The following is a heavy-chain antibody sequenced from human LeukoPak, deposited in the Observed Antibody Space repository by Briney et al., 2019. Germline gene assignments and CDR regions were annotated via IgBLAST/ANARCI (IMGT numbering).Heavy chain of an antibody. CDR1: GYTFTSYG. V-gene: IGHV1-18*01. D-gene: IGHD5-12*01. J-gene: IGHJ4*02. CDR2: ISAYNGNT. CDR3: ARERGNGYDYSFDY. Sequence: ASVKVSCKASGYTFTSYGISWVRQAPGQGLEWMGRISAYNGNTNYAQKLQGRVTMTTDTSTSTAYMELRSLRSDDTAVYYCARERGNGYDYSFDYWGQGTLVTVSS.